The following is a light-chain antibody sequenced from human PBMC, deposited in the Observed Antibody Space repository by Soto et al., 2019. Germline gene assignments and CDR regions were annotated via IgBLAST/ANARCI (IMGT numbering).Light chain of an antibody. Sequence: EIVLTQSPGTLSVSPGERATLSCRASQTISSNNLAWYQQKPGQAPSLLIYGTSSRATGIPDRFSGSGSVTDFTLTSSRLEPEDSAIYYCQQYGSWTFGQGTKVEIK. CDR2: GTS. J-gene: IGKJ1*01. V-gene: IGKV3-20*01. CDR1: QTISSNN. CDR3: QQYGSWT.